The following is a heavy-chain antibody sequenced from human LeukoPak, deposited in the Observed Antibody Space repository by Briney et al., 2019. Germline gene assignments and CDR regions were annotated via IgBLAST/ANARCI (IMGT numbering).Heavy chain of an antibody. Sequence: SETLSLTCTVSGGSISSSSYYWGWIRQPPGKGLEWTGSIYYSGSTYYNPSLKSRVTISVDTSKNQFSLKLSSVTAADTAVYYCARVDEGYYFDYWGQGTLVTVSS. V-gene: IGHV4-39*01. CDR3: ARVDEGYYFDY. CDR1: GGSISSSSYY. J-gene: IGHJ4*02. CDR2: IYYSGST. D-gene: IGHD3-9*01.